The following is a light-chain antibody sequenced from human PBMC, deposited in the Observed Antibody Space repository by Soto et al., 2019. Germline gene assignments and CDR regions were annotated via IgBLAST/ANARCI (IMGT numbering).Light chain of an antibody. CDR3: CSYAGSSTFFYV. Sequence: QSALTQPASVSGSPGQSITISCTGTSSDVGSYNLVSWYQQHPGKAPKLMIYEVSKRPSGVSNRFSGSKSGNTPSLTISGLQAEDEADYYCCSYAGSSTFFYVFGTGTKLTVL. CDR1: SSDVGSYNL. J-gene: IGLJ1*01. V-gene: IGLV2-23*02. CDR2: EVS.